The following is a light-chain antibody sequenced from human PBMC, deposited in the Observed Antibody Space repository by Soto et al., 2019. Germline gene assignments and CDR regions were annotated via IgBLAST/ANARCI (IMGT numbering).Light chain of an antibody. V-gene: IGKV3-15*01. J-gene: IGKJ4*01. Sequence: EMVVTQSPATLSVSPGERATLSCRASQDVSSNLAWYQQKPGQAPSLLIYGASTRATGTPARFSGSGSGTEFTLTISSLQSEDYAVYFCQQRSNWRLTFGGGTKVEIK. CDR2: GAS. CDR1: QDVSSN. CDR3: QQRSNWRLT.